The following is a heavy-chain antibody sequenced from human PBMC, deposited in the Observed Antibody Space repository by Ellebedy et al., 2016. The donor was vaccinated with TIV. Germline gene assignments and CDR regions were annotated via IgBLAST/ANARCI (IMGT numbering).Heavy chain of an antibody. CDR2: IKTKTDGTT. CDR3: AKVDGDYGYYFDY. V-gene: IGHV3-15*01. CDR1: GFTFSSYG. D-gene: IGHD4-17*01. J-gene: IGHJ4*02. Sequence: LSLTCAASGFTFSSYGMHWVRQAPGKGLEWVGRIKTKTDGTTDYAGPVKGRFSISRDDSINTLYLQMNSLRAEDTAVYYCAKVDGDYGYYFDYWGQGTLVTVSS.